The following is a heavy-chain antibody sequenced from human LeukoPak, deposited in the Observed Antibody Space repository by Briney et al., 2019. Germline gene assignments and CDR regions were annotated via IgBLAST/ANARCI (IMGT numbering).Heavy chain of an antibody. V-gene: IGHV3-21*01. CDR3: ARGRPPWGLLVPFDY. Sequence: GGSLRLSCAASGFTFSSYSMNWVRQAPGKGLEWVSSISSSSSYIYYADSVKGRFTISRDNAKNSLYLQMNSLRAEDTAVYYCARGRPPWGLLVPFDYWGQGTLVTVSS. D-gene: IGHD3-10*01. CDR1: GFTFSSYS. J-gene: IGHJ4*02. CDR2: ISSSSSYI.